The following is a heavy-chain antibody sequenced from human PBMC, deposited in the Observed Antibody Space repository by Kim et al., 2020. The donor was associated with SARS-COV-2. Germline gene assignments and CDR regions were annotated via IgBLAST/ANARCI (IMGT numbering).Heavy chain of an antibody. V-gene: IGHV3-30*04. D-gene: IGHD3-9*01. Sequence: GGSLRLSCAASGFTFSSYAMHWVRQAPGKGLEWVAVISYDGSNKYYADSVKGRFTISRDNSKNTLYLQMNSLRAEDTAVYYCARDSALVTYYDILTGYYDYWGQGTLVTVSS. CDR2: ISYDGSNK. J-gene: IGHJ4*02. CDR1: GFTFSSYA. CDR3: ARDSALVTYYDILTGYYDY.